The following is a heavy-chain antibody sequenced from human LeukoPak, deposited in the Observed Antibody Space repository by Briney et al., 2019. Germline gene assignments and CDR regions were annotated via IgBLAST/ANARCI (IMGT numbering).Heavy chain of an antibody. V-gene: IGHV3-23*01. CDR2: ISGSGYST. CDR3: ARAGPDDGVGYYGSFDY. CDR1: GFTFSSYA. Sequence: GGSLRLSCAASGFTFSSYAMSWVRQAPGKGLEWVSVISGSGYSTYYAESVKGRFTISKDNSKNTLFLQMNSLRAEYTAVYYCARAGPDDGVGYYGSFDYWGQGTLVTVSS. J-gene: IGHJ4*02. D-gene: IGHD3-22*01.